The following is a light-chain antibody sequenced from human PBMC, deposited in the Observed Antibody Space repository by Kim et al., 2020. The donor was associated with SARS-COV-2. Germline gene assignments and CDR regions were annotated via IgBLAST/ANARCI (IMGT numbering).Light chain of an antibody. V-gene: IGKV3-20*01. CDR2: GAS. CDR3: QQYGSSRWT. CDR1: QSVSSSS. J-gene: IGKJ1*01. Sequence: SPGESATLSCRASQSVSSSSLAWYQQKPGQAPRLLIYGASSRATGIPDRFSGSGSGTDFTLTISRLEPEDFAVYYCQQYGSSRWTFGQGTKVDIK.